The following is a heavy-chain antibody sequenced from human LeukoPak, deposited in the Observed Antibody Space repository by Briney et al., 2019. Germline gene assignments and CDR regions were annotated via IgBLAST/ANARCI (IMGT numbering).Heavy chain of an antibody. V-gene: IGHV4-39*01. J-gene: IGHJ6*03. CDR3: ARLHYGGNYGYYYYYMDV. Sequence: SESLSLTCTVSGGSISSSSYYWGWIRQPPGKGLEWIGSIYYTGSTYYNPSLKSRVTISVDTSKNQFSLKLSSVTAADTAVYYCARLHYGGNYGYYYYYMDVWGKGTTVTISS. CDR2: IYYTGST. CDR1: GGSISSSSYY. D-gene: IGHD4-23*01.